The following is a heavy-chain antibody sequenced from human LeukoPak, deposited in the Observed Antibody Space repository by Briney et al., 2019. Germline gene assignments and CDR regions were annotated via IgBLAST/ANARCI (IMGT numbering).Heavy chain of an antibody. CDR2: ICYSGST. CDR1: GGSFSGYY. J-gene: IGHJ5*02. CDR3: ARDRSGEGFGEFYNWFDP. Sequence: SETLSLTCAVYGGSFSGYYWSWIRQHPGKGLEWIGYICYSGSTYYNPSLKSRVTISVDTSKNQFSLKLSSVTAADTAVYYCARDRSGEGFGEFYNWFDPWGQGTLVTVSS. V-gene: IGHV4-31*11. D-gene: IGHD3-10*01.